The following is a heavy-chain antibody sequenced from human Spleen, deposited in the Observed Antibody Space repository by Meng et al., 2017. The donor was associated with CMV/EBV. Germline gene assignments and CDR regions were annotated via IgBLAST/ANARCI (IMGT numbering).Heavy chain of an antibody. J-gene: IGHJ4*02. D-gene: IGHD2-2*01. Sequence: ASVKVSCKASGYTFTGYYMHWVRQAPGQGLEWMGWINPNSGGTNYAQKFQGRVTLTRDTSISTAYMELSRLRSDDTAVYYCARWAPLDCIIASCYFPDYWGQGTLVTVSS. CDR2: INPNSGGT. CDR3: ARWAPLDCIIASCYFPDY. V-gene: IGHV1-2*02. CDR1: GYTFTGYY.